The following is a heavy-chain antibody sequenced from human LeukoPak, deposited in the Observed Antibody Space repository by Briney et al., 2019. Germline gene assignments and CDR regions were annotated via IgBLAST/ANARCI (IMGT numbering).Heavy chain of an antibody. CDR3: ARSFDSSGSIFDY. J-gene: IGHJ4*02. CDR2: IYYSGST. CDR1: GGSFSGYY. V-gene: IGHV4-59*01. Sequence: PSETLSLTSAVYGGSFSGYYWSWIRQPPGKGLEWIGYIYYSGSTNYNPSLKSRVTISVDTSKNQFSLKLSSVTAADTAVYYCARSFDSSGSIFDYWGQGTLVTVSS. D-gene: IGHD3-22*01.